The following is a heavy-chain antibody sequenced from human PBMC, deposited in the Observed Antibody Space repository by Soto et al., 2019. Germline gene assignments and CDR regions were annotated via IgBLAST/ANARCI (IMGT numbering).Heavy chain of an antibody. V-gene: IGHV1-18*01. D-gene: IGHD3-22*01. Sequence: QVQLVQSGAEVKKPGASVKVSCKASGYTFTSYGISWVRQAPGQRLERMGWISAYNGNTNYAQKLQGRVTMTTDTCMSTAYLELRSLRADDTVLYCCARSAITIIVVVMRAGGFDYGGQGTLVTVSS. J-gene: IGHJ4*02. CDR2: ISAYNGNT. CDR3: ARSAITIIVVVMRAGGFDY. CDR1: GYTFTSYG.